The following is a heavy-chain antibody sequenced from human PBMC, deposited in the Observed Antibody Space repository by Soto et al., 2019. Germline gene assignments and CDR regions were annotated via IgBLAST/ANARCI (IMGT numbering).Heavy chain of an antibody. CDR3: TRDREKQWPYPGH. D-gene: IGHD6-19*01. J-gene: IGHJ4*02. CDR2: IRSKAYGETT. V-gene: IGHV3-49*03. Sequence: GGSLRLSCTASGFTFGDYAMSWFRQAPGKGLEWVGFIRSKAYGETTEYAASVKGRFTISRDDSKSIAYLQMNSLKTEDTAVYYCTRDREKQWPYPGHWGQGTLVTVSS. CDR1: GFTFGDYA.